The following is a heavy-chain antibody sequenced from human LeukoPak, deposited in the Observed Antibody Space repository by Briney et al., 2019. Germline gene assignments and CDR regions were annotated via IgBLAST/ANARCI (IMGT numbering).Heavy chain of an antibody. CDR3: AYVMVRGVITKFDY. CDR1: GGTFSSYA. V-gene: IGHV1-69*13. D-gene: IGHD3-10*01. Sequence: SVKVSCKASGGTFSSYAISWVRQAPGQGLEWMGGIIPIFGTANYAQKFQGRVTITADESTSTAYMELSSLRSEDTAVYYCAYVMVRGVITKFDYWGQGTLVTVSS. J-gene: IGHJ4*02. CDR2: IIPIFGTA.